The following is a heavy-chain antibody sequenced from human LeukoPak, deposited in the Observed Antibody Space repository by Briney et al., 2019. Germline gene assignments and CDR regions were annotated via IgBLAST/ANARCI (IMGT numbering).Heavy chain of an antibody. D-gene: IGHD6-25*01. CDR1: GGSFSGYY. CDR3: ARDGSVEDYYYYYYMDV. J-gene: IGHJ6*03. Sequence: SETLSLTCAVYGGSFSGYYWSWIRQPPGKGLEWIGEINHSGSTNYNPSLKSRVTISVDTSKNQFSLKLSSVTAADTAVYYCARDGSVEDYYYYYYMDVWGKGTTVTVSS. CDR2: INHSGST. V-gene: IGHV4-34*01.